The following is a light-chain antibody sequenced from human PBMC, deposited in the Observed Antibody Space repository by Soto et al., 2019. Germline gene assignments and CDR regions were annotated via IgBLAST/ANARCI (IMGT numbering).Light chain of an antibody. CDR2: STD. Sequence: QTVVTQEPSLSVSPGETVTITCGLTSGSVSTNYYPSWCQQTPGRPPRTLIYSTDSRSSGVPDRFSGSILGNKAALTITGAQPEDESDYYCVLSMRTGIVLFGGGTKLTVL. CDR3: VLSMRTGIVL. CDR1: SGSVSTNYY. J-gene: IGLJ2*01. V-gene: IGLV8-61*01.